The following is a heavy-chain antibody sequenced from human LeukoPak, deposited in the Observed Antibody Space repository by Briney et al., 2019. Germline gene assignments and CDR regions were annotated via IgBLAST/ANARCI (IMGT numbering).Heavy chain of an antibody. D-gene: IGHD3-10*01. CDR2: IDWADDK. J-gene: IGHJ3*02. CDR1: GFSLSTSGMC. CDR3: ARIMVRGVTHAFDI. V-gene: IGHV2-70*11. Sequence: SGPTLVNPTQTLTLTCTFSGFSLSTSGMCVSWIRQPPGKALEWLARIDWADDKYYSTSLKTRLTISKDTSKNQVVLTMTNMDPVDTATYYCARIMVRGVTHAFDIWGQGTMVTVSS.